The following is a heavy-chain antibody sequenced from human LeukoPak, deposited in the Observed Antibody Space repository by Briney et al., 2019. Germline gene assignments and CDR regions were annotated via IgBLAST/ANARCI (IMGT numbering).Heavy chain of an antibody. V-gene: IGHV1-69*13. CDR3: AREIDDYSIVQSQYYGMDV. J-gene: IGHJ6*02. CDR2: IIPIFGTA. D-gene: IGHD4-11*01. CDR1: VGTFSSYA. Sequence: ASVTVSRKASVGTFSSYAISWVRQAPGQGLEWMGGIIPIFGTANYAQKFQGRVTITADESTSTAYMELSSLRSEDTAVYYCAREIDDYSIVQSQYYGMDVWGQGTTVTVSS.